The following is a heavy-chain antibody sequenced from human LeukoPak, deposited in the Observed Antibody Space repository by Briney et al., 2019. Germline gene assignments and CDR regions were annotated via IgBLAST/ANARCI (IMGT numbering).Heavy chain of an antibody. J-gene: IGHJ4*02. Sequence: EASVKVSCKVSGYTLTELSMHWVRQAPGKGLEWMGGFDPEDGETIYAQKFQGRVTMTEDTSTDTAYMELSSLRSEDTAVYYCAKMGYYSYYFDYWGQGTLVTVSS. CDR1: GYTLTELS. D-gene: IGHD3-22*01. CDR3: AKMGYYSYYFDY. CDR2: FDPEDGET. V-gene: IGHV1-24*01.